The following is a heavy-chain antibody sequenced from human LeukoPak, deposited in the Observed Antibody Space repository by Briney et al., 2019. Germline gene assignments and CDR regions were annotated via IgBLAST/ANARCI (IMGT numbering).Heavy chain of an antibody. CDR1: GYSFTSYW. J-gene: IGHJ3*02. V-gene: IGHV5-51*01. CDR3: ARTTKGLWFGESRGAFDI. Sequence: GESLKISCKGSGYSFTSYWIGWVRQMPGKGLEWMGIIYPGDSDTRYSPSFQGQVTISADKSISTAYLQWSSLKASDTAMYYCARTTKGLWFGESRGAFDIWGQGTMVTVSS. CDR2: IYPGDSDT. D-gene: IGHD3-10*01.